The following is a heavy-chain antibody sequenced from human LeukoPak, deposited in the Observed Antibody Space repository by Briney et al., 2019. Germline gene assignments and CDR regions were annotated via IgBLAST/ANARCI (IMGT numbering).Heavy chain of an antibody. CDR1: GFTFSSYV. Sequence: GGSLRLSCAASGFTFSSYVMNWVRQAPGKGLEWVSYISSSGSTIYYADSVKGRFTISRDNAKNSLYLQMNSLRAEGTAVYYCARDREYYYDSSGYYYNYYYGMDVWGQGTTVTVSS. J-gene: IGHJ6*02. CDR3: ARDREYYYDSSGYYYNYYYGMDV. CDR2: ISSSGSTI. D-gene: IGHD3-22*01. V-gene: IGHV3-48*03.